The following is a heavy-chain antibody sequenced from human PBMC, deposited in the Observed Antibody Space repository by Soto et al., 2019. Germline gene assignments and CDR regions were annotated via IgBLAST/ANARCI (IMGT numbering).Heavy chain of an antibody. Sequence: EVQLLESGGGLVQPGVSLRLSCAASGFTFSSCAMGWVRQAPGTGLEWVSGISGNGGSTYYADSVKGPFTNSRDTSKNPLYFLMDSLGAGDTGIYFCSKVMGCCNDSYDFWGQGTLVTVSS. J-gene: IGHJ4*02. CDR1: GFTFSSCA. V-gene: IGHV3-23*01. CDR3: SKVMGCCNDSYDF. D-gene: IGHD3-16*01. CDR2: ISGNGGST.